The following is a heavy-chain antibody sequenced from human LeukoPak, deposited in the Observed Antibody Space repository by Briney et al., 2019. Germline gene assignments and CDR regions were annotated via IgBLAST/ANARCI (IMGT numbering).Heavy chain of an antibody. J-gene: IGHJ4*02. Sequence: PSETLSLTCTVSGGSISSGGYYWSWIRQHPGKGLEWIGYIYYSGSTYYNPSLKSRVTISVDTSKNQFSLKLSSVTAADTAVYYCARSRYNPHLFDYWGQGTLVTVSS. CDR2: IYYSGST. CDR1: GGSISSGGYY. CDR3: ARSRYNPHLFDY. D-gene: IGHD1-1*01. V-gene: IGHV4-31*03.